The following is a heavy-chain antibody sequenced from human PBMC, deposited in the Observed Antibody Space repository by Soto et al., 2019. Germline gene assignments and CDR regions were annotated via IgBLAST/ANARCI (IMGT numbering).Heavy chain of an antibody. V-gene: IGHV3-13*05. J-gene: IGHJ6*02. CDR2: IGTAADP. Sequence: EVQLVESGGGLVQPGGSLRLSCAASGFSFSKYDMHWVRQPTGKGLEWISAIGTAADPYYSASVEGRFTISRDNAKNSLYLQMNSLRAGDTAVYYFAKADYWNAGLDVWGQGTTVIVSS. CDR3: AKADYWNAGLDV. D-gene: IGHD1-1*01. CDR1: GFSFSKYD.